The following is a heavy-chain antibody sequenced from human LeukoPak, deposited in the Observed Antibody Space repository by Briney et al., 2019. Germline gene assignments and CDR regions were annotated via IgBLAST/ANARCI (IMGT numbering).Heavy chain of an antibody. Sequence: TSQTLSLTCTVSGDSISSGNYYWSWIRQPAGKGLEWIGRIYASGTTHYNPSLKSRVTISVDTSKNQFSLKLSSVTAADTAVYYCARGYSSSWSQRGYFDYWGQGTLVTVSS. J-gene: IGHJ4*02. D-gene: IGHD6-13*01. CDR3: ARGYSSSWSQRGYFDY. CDR2: IYASGTT. V-gene: IGHV4-61*02. CDR1: GDSISSGNYY.